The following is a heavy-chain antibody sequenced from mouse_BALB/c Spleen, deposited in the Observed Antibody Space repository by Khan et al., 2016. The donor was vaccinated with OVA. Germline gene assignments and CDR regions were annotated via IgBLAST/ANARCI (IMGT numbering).Heavy chain of an antibody. Sequence: EVKLLETGGGLVKPGGSLKLSCAASGFTFSNYAMSWVRQTPEKRLEWVASISSGGSTYYPDSVKGRCTISRDNVRNILYLQMSSLRSEATAIYYGGRGYGFAYWGQGTLVTVSA. J-gene: IGHJ3*01. CDR3: GRGYGFAY. CDR1: GFTFSNYA. D-gene: IGHD1-1*01. CDR2: ISSGGST. V-gene: IGHV5-6-5*01.